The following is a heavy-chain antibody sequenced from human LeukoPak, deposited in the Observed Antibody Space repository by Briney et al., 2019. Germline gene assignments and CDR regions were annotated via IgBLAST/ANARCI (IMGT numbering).Heavy chain of an antibody. CDR1: GFTFNTYS. CDR3: ARGYDILTGHFDY. D-gene: IGHD3-9*01. V-gene: IGHV3-21*01. Sequence: GGSLRLSCEASGFTFNTYSMNWARQAPGKGLEWVSSIDSSGGYMFYADSVKGRFTISRDNAKNSLFLQMNSLRAEDTAVYYCARGYDILTGHFDYWGQGTLVTVSS. J-gene: IGHJ4*02. CDR2: IDSSGGYM.